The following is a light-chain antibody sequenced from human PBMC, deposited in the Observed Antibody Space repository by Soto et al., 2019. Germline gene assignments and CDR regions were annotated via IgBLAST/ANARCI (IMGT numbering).Light chain of an antibody. Sequence: QSVLTQPPSVSGSPGQSVTISCTGTSSDFGSYNRVSWYQRPPGTGPKLMIYEVSNRPSGVPDRFSGSKSGNTASLTISGLQAEDEAEYYCSLYTSDSTYVFGNGKKLTVL. CDR3: SLYTSDSTYV. CDR2: EVS. J-gene: IGLJ1*01. V-gene: IGLV2-18*01. CDR1: SSDFGSYNR.